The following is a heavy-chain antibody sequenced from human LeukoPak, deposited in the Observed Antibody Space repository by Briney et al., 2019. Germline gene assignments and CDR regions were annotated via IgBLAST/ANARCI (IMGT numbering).Heavy chain of an antibody. CDR2: IDHRGSS. CDR1: GESFSAYF. J-gene: IGHJ4*03. D-gene: IGHD6-6*01. CDR3: ATRSSTLAAARCFDD. V-gene: IGHV4-34*01. Sequence: SETLSLTCAVHGESFSAYFWSWIRQVPGKGLEWIGEIDHRGSSDYNPPLKSRATISVDTSKNHFSLSLTSVTAADTAVYYCATRSSTLAAARCFDDWGQGTVVTVSS.